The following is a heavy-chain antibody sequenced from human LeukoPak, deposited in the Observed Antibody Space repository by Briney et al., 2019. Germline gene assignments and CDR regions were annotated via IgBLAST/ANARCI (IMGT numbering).Heavy chain of an antibody. CDR2: INPNSGGT. CDR1: GYTFIGYY. V-gene: IGHV1-2*04. D-gene: IGHD3-22*01. J-gene: IGHJ3*02. Sequence: ASVKVSCKASGYTFIGYYMHWVRQAPGQGLEWMGWINPNSGGTNYAQKFQGWVTMTRDTSISTAYMELSRLRSDDTAVYYCARDRPSHPYDSSGYLDGAFDIWGQGTMVTVSS. CDR3: ARDRPSHPYDSSGYLDGAFDI.